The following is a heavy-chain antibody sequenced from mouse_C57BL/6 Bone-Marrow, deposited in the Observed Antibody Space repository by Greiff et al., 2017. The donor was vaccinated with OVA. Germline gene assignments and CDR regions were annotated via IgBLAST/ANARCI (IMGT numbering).Heavy chain of an antibody. CDR3: ARQMVTTPYFDY. V-gene: IGHV5-2*01. J-gene: IGHJ2*01. D-gene: IGHD2-3*01. CDR1: EYEFPSHD. CDR2: INSDGGST. Sequence: EVMLVESGGGLVQPGESLKLSCESNEYEFPSHDMSWVRKTPEQRLELVAAINSDGGSTYYPDTMERRFIISRDNTKKTLYLQMSSLRSEDTALYYYARQMVTTPYFDYWGQGTTLTVSS.